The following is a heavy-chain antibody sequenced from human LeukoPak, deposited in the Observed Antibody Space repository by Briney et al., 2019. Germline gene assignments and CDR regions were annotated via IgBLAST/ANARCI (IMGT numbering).Heavy chain of an antibody. CDR1: GFTFDDYA. CDR3: AKSVSSGYFSYYYYGMDV. Sequence: GGSLRLSCAASGFTFDDYAMHWVRQAPGKGLEWVSGISWNSGSIGYADSVKGRFTISRDNAKNSLYLQMNSLRAEDTALYYCAKSVSSGYFSYYYYGMDVWGQGTTVTVSS. J-gene: IGHJ6*02. V-gene: IGHV3-9*01. D-gene: IGHD3-22*01. CDR2: ISWNSGSI.